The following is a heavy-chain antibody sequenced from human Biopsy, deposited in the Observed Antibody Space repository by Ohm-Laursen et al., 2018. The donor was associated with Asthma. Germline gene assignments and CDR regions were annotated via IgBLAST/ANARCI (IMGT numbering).Heavy chain of an antibody. CDR1: GYTFINYA. Sequence: SVKVSCKASGYTFINYAIHWVRQAPGQRLEWMGWINAGNGNTKYSQKFQGRVTITRDTSASTAYMDLSSLRSEDTAVYYCARSSHINWGGYFDYWGQGTLVTVSS. J-gene: IGHJ4*02. CDR2: INAGNGNT. D-gene: IGHD7-27*01. V-gene: IGHV1-3*01. CDR3: ARSSHINWGGYFDY.